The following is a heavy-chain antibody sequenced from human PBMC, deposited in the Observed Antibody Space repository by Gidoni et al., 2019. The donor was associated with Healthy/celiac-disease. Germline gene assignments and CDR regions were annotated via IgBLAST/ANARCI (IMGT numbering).Heavy chain of an antibody. CDR1: GYTFTSYG. V-gene: IGHV1-18*01. D-gene: IGHD3-3*01. J-gene: IGHJ6*03. CDR3: ARVRFYDFWSGYYIRYYMDV. CDR2: ISAYNGNT. Sequence: QVQLVQSGAEVKKPGASVKVSCKASGYTFTSYGISWVRQAPGQGLEWMGWISAYNGNTNYAQKLQGRVTMTTDTSTSTAYMELRSLRSDDTAVYYCARVRFYDFWSGYYIRYYMDVWGKGTTVTVSS.